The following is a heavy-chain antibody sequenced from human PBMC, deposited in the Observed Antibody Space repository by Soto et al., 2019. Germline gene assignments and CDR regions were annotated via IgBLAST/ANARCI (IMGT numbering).Heavy chain of an antibody. Sequence: ASVKLSCKASGYSFTSYGIRWVRQAPEQGFEWMGWICAYKGNTNYAPKLQGRVTMTTDTSTSTAYMELRSLRSDDTAFYYCARTPPLYYYGSGTNWFDPWGQGTLVTVSS. J-gene: IGHJ5*02. D-gene: IGHD3-10*01. V-gene: IGHV1-18*01. CDR3: ARTPPLYYYGSGTNWFDP. CDR1: GYSFTSYG. CDR2: ICAYKGNT.